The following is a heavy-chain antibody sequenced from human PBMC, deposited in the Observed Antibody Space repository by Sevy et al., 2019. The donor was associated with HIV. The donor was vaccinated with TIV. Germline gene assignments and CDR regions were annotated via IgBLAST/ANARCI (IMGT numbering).Heavy chain of an antibody. CDR3: ARSGATVFDY. Sequence: SESLSLTCTVSGGSISSYYWSWIRQPPGKGLEWIGYIYYSGSTNYNPPLKSRVTISVDTSKNQFALKLSSVTAADTAVYYCARSGATVFDYWGQGTLVTVSS. J-gene: IGHJ4*02. CDR2: IYYSGST. D-gene: IGHD1-26*01. V-gene: IGHV4-59*08. CDR1: GGSISSYY.